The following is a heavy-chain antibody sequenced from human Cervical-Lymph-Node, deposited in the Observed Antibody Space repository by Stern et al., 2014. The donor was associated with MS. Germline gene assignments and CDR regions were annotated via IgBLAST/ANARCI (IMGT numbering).Heavy chain of an antibody. D-gene: IGHD1-1*01. CDR1: GYTFTNNW. J-gene: IGHJ6*02. V-gene: IGHV5-51*04. CDR2: IYPDDSDI. Sequence: QLVQSGAEVKKPGESLKISCKGSGYTFTNNWIAWVRQMPGKGLEWMGIIYPDDSDIRYSPSLQGPVTISAAKPISPAHLLRSSLKAATSAVYYCARHPPRRKWDDPNYGMDVWGQGTTVTVSS. CDR3: ARHPPRRKWDDPNYGMDV.